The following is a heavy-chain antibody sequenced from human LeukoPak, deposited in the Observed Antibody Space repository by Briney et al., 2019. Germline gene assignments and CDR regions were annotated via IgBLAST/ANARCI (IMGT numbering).Heavy chain of an antibody. CDR2: ISVHNDDT. Sequence: GASVKVSCEASVYILINYGISGGREAPERGGEGGGWISVHNDDTDYTQNLQGRVTMTTDASTNTVYIELRSLRSDDTAVYYCARLQFGGSSSRYYYYYTDFCGKPTTVTLS. D-gene: IGHD6-6*01. CDR1: VYILINYG. CDR3: ARLQFGGSSSRYYYYYTDF. J-gene: IGHJ6*03. V-gene: IGHV1-18*01.